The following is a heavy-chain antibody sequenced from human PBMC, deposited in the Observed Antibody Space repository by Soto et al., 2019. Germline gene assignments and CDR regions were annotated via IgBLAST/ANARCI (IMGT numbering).Heavy chain of an antibody. CDR1: GFTFSSYA. J-gene: IGHJ3*02. CDR2: ISSSSSTI. CDR3: ARVRVADVLLWFGELDAFDI. D-gene: IGHD3-10*01. Sequence: SGFTFSSYAMHWVRQAPGKGLEWVSYISSSSSTIYYADSVKGRFTISRDNAKNSLYLQMNSLRAVDTAVYYCARVRVADVLLWFGELDAFDIWGQGTMVTVSS. V-gene: IGHV3-48*01.